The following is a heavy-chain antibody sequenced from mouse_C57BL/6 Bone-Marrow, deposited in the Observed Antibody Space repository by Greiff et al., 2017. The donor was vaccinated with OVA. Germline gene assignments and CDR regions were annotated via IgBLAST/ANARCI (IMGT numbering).Heavy chain of an antibody. V-gene: IGHV1-82*01. Sequence: VQLQQSGPELVKPGASVKISCKASGYAFSSSWMNWVKQRPGKGLEWIGRIYPGDGDTNYNGKFKGKATLTADKSSSTAYMQLSSLTSEDSAVYSCARGDYGSSYDWYFDVWGTGTTVTVSS. CDR2: IYPGDGDT. D-gene: IGHD1-1*01. CDR3: ARGDYGSSYDWYFDV. CDR1: GYAFSSSW. J-gene: IGHJ1*03.